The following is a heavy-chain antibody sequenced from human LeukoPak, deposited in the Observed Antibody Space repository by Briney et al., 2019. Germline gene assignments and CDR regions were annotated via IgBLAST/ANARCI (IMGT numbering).Heavy chain of an antibody. CDR2: ISYDGSDK. J-gene: IGHJ4*02. V-gene: IGHV3-30-3*01. Sequence: GGSLRLSCAASGFTFSNYAMHWVRQAPGKGLEWVAVISYDGSDKYYSDSVKGRFTLSRDNSKSTLYLQLNSLRPEDTAVYYCATGGGSYYFDCWGRGTLVTVSS. D-gene: IGHD1-26*01. CDR3: ATGGGSYYFDC. CDR1: GFTFSNYA.